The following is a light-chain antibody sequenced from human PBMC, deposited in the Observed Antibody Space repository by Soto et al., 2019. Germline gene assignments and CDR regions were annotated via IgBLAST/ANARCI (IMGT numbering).Light chain of an antibody. CDR2: DAS. V-gene: IGKV3-11*01. J-gene: IGKJ3*01. CDR1: QSVSSY. Sequence: EIVLTQSPATLSLSPGERATLSCRASQSVSSYLAWYQQKPGQAPRLLIYDASNRATGIPARFSGSGSGTDFTLTISSLEPEDFAVYYCQQRSNWPLTFGPGTQVAIK. CDR3: QQRSNWPLT.